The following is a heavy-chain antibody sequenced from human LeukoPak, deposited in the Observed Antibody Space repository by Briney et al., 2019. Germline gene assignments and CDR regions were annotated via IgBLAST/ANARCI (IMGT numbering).Heavy chain of an antibody. CDR1: GFTFSSYA. CDR2: ISYDGSNK. D-gene: IGHD5-24*01. V-gene: IGHV3-30-3*01. Sequence: PGGSLRLSCAASGFTFSSYAMHWVRQAPGKGLEWVAVISYDGSNKYYADSVKGRFTISRDNSKNTLYLQMSSLRAEDTAVYYCARADGDGYNGLSWFDPWGQGTLVTVSS. J-gene: IGHJ5*02. CDR3: ARADGDGYNGLSWFDP.